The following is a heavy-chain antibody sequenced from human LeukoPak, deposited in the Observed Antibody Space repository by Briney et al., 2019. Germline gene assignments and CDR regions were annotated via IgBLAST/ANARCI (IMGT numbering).Heavy chain of an antibody. V-gene: IGHV3-30*04. CDR3: ARGAARMVEMATIISFEY. D-gene: IGHD5-24*01. J-gene: IGHJ4*02. CDR2: ISYDGSNK. CDR1: GFSFRSYA. Sequence: GGSLRLSCAASGFSFRSYAMHWVRQAPGKGLEWVAVISYDGSNKYYADSVKGRFTISRDNSKNTLYLQMNSLRAEDTAVYYCARGAARMVEMATIISFEYWGQGTLVTVSS.